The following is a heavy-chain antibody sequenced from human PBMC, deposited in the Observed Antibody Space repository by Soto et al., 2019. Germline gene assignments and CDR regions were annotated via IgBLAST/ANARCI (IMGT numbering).Heavy chain of an antibody. J-gene: IGHJ4*02. CDR1: EGTFSSYA. CDR2: IISIFGTA. CDR3: ARVRGGGSEYFFDY. V-gene: IGHV1-69*13. Sequence: SVKVSCKASEGTFSSYAISWVRQAPGQGLEWMGGIISIFGTANYAQKFQGRVTITADESTSTAYMELSSLRSEDTAVYYCARVRGGGSEYFFDYWGQGTLVTVSS. D-gene: IGHD2-15*01.